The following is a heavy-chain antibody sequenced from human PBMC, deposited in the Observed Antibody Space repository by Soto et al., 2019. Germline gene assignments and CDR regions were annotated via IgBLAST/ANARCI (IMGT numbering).Heavy chain of an antibody. J-gene: IGHJ4*02. V-gene: IGHV1-46*01. CDR3: ARDRLGDADSGD. CDR1: GYTFTSAY. CDR2: INPRDGST. Sequence: QVLLVQSGAEVKKPGASVRVSCRTSGYTFTSAYMHWVRQAPGQGHEWMGVINPRDGSTLYAQKIRHIVTHTRNTTTITIYSDLNNLTCEDEAVYDCARDRLGDADSGDWGQGTLVTVSS. D-gene: IGHD4-17*01.